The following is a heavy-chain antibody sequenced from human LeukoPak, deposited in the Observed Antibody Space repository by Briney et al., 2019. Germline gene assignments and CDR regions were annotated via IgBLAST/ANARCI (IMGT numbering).Heavy chain of an antibody. CDR3: ASGGRWRRFDP. J-gene: IGHJ5*02. CDR1: GGSFSGYY. CDR2: INHSGST. V-gene: IGHV4-34*01. Sequence: SETLSLTCAVYGGSFSGYYWSWIRQPPGKGLEWIGEINHSGSTNYNPSLKSRVTISVDTSKNQFSLKLSSVTAADTAVYYCASGGRWRRFDPWGQGTLVTVSS. D-gene: IGHD3-16*01.